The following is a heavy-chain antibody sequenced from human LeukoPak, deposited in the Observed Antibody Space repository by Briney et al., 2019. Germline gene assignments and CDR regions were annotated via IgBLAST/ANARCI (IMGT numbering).Heavy chain of an antibody. CDR3: AADRTSDGYSSSWYTFDY. J-gene: IGHJ4*02. D-gene: IGHD6-13*01. V-gene: IGHV1-69*06. Sequence: SVKVSCKASGGTFSSYAISWVRQAPGQGLEWMGGIIPIFGTANYAQKFQGRVTMTEDTSTDTAYMELSSLRSEDTAVYYCAADRTSDGYSSSWYTFDYWGQGTLVTVSS. CDR2: IIPIFGTA. CDR1: GGTFSSYA.